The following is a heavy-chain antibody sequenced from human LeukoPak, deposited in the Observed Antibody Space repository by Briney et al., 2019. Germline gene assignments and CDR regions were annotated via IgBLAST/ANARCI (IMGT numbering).Heavy chain of an antibody. V-gene: IGHV3-30*02. CDR2: IRYDGSNK. D-gene: IGHD3-22*01. J-gene: IGHJ4*02. CDR3: AKDLTTYYYDSSGSLD. Sequence: GGSLRLSCAASGFTFSSYGMHWVRQAPGKGLEWVAFIRYDGSNKYYADSVKGRFTISRDNSKNTLYLQMNSLRAEDTAVYYCAKDLTTYYYDSSGSLDWGQGTLVTVSS. CDR1: GFTFSSYG.